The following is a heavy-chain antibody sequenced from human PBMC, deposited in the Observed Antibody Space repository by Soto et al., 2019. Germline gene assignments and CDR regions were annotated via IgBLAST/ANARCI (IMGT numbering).Heavy chain of an antibody. CDR1: GYNFTTYL. CDR3: ARRMATLWGIDH. V-gene: IGHV5-51*01. CDR2: IYPGDSDT. J-gene: IGHJ4*02. Sequence: GESLKISCKGSGYNFTTYLIGWVRQMPGKGLEWMGIIYPGDSDTTYNPSFQGQVTISADKSISTAYLQWSSLKASDTAIYCCARRMATLWGIDHWGQGTLVTVSS. D-gene: IGHD3-16*01.